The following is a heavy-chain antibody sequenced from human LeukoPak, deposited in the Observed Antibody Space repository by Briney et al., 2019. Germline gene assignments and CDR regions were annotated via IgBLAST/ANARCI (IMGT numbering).Heavy chain of an antibody. CDR2: TGGSGSTI. J-gene: IGHJ4*02. CDR3: ARAYYYDSSIDY. D-gene: IGHD3-22*01. Sequence: GGSLRLSCAASGFIFSDYYMTWMRQAPGKGLEWLSYTGGSGSTIYYADSVKGRFTISRGNAKNSLYLHMNSLRSEDTAVYYCARAYYYDSSIDYWGQGTPVTVSS. V-gene: IGHV3-11*01. CDR1: GFIFSDYY.